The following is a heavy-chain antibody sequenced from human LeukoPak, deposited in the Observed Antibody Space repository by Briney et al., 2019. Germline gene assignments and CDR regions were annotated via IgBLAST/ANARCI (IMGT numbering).Heavy chain of an antibody. CDR1: GGTFSSYA. CDR3: ARDEPLRFLEWLSGYYYYKDV. Sequence: GASVKVSCKASGGTFSSYAISWVRQAPGQGLEWMGGIIPIFGTANYAQKFQGRVTITADESTSTAYMELSSLRSEDTAVYYCARDEPLRFLEWLSGYYYYKDVWGKGTTVTVSS. J-gene: IGHJ6*03. V-gene: IGHV1-69*13. D-gene: IGHD3-3*01. CDR2: IIPIFGTA.